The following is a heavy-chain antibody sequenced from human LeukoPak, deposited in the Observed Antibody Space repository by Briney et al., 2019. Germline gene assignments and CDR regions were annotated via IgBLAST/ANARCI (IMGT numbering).Heavy chain of an antibody. CDR3: AKDKGYSSSWYSAFDI. CDR1: GFTFDDYA. Sequence: PGGSLRLSCAASGFTFDDYAMHWVRQAPGKGLEWVSGISRNSGSIGYADSVKGRFTISRDNAKNSLYLQMNSLRAEDTALYYCAKDKGYSSSWYSAFDIWGQGTMVTVSS. V-gene: IGHV3-9*01. CDR2: ISRNSGSI. J-gene: IGHJ3*02. D-gene: IGHD6-13*01.